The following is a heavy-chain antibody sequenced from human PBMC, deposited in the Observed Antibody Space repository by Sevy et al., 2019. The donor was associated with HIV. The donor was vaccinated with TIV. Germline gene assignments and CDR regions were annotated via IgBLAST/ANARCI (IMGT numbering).Heavy chain of an antibody. CDR3: ERVHTAMAQDY. V-gene: IGHV4-61*01. CDR2: IYYSGST. J-gene: IGHJ4*02. CDR1: GGSVSSGSYY. D-gene: IGHD5-18*01. Sequence: SETLSLTCTVSGGSVSSGSYYWSWIRQPPGKGLEWIGYIYYSGSTNYNPSLKSRVTISVDTSKNQFSLKLSYVAAADTAVYYCERVHTAMAQDYWGQGTMVTVSS.